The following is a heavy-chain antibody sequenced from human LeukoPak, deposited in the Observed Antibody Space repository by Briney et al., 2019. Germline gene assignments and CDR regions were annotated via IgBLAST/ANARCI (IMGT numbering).Heavy chain of an antibody. CDR3: ARSSSGRDPIFDY. V-gene: IGHV3-23*01. D-gene: IGHD6-19*01. J-gene: IGHJ4*02. Sequence: GGSLRLSCAASGFTFSSYAMSWVRQAPGKGLEWVSAISGGGGSTYYADSVKGRFTISRDNSKNTLYLQLNSLRAEDTAVYYCARSSSGRDPIFDYWGQGTLVTVSS. CDR1: GFTFSSYA. CDR2: ISGGGGST.